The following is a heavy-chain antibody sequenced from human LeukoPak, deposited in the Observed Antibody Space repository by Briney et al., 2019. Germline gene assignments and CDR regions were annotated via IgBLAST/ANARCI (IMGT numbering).Heavy chain of an antibody. CDR3: AKDIYSGSSRGVYYYMDV. Sequence: GGSLRLSCAASGFTFSSYAMSWVRQAPGKGLEWVSAISGSGGSTYYADSVKGRFTISRDNSKNTLYLQMNSLRAEDTALYYCAKDIYSGSSRGVYYYMDVWGKGTTVTISS. D-gene: IGHD1-26*01. V-gene: IGHV3-23*01. CDR1: GFTFSSYA. CDR2: ISGSGGST. J-gene: IGHJ6*03.